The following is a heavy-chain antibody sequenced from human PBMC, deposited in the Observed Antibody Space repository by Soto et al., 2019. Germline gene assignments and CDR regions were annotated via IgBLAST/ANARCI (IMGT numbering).Heavy chain of an antibody. D-gene: IGHD4-17*01. Sequence: SETLSLTCSVSGDSISTSNYYWGWIRQPPGKGLEWIGHLFYSGGTYYNPSLKSRVSISVDTSKNEFSLKLNSITAADAAILFCAGRGGGDNHFGSWGQGILVTASS. J-gene: IGHJ4*02. CDR1: GDSISTSNYY. CDR3: AGRGGGDNHFGS. CDR2: LFYSGGT. V-gene: IGHV4-39*01.